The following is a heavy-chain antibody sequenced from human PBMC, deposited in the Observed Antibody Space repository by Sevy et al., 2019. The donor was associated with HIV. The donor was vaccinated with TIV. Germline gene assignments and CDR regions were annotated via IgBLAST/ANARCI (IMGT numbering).Heavy chain of an antibody. CDR1: GFSISGYG. Sequence: GGSLRLSCAASGFSISGYGMHWVRQAPGKGLEWVAVIWYDGTNREYADSVKGRFTISRDNSKNTLYLQMNSLRVEDTAVYYCAREDLRVAGIGYYFHYWGQGTLVTVSS. CDR3: AREDLRVAGIGYYFHY. CDR2: IWYDGTNR. D-gene: IGHD6-19*01. V-gene: IGHV3-33*01. J-gene: IGHJ4*02.